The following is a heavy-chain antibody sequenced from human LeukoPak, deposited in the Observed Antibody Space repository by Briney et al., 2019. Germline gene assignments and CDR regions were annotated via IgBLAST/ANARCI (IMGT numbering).Heavy chain of an antibody. D-gene: IGHD2-21*02. CDR1: GFTFSSYA. J-gene: IGHJ6*02. Sequence: GGSLRLSCAASGFTFSSYAMSWVRQAPGKGLEWVSAISGSGGSTYYADSVKGRFTISRDNSKNSLYLQMNTLRVEDTAVYYCARDGLASCGGDCYSKYYYYYGMDVWGQGTTVTVSS. CDR3: ARDGLASCGGDCYSKYYYYYGMDV. CDR2: ISGSGGST. V-gene: IGHV3-23*01.